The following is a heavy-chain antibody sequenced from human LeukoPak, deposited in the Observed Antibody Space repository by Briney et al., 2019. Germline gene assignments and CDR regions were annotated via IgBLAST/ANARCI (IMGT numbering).Heavy chain of an antibody. CDR3: ARAATTVTTFADY. Sequence: ASVKVSCKASGYTFTGYYMHWVRQAPGQGLEWMGWINPNSGSTNYAQKFQGRVTMTRDTSISTAYMELSRLRSDDTAVYYCARAATTVTTFADYWGQGTLVTVSS. CDR2: INPNSGST. V-gene: IGHV1-2*02. CDR1: GYTFTGYY. D-gene: IGHD4-17*01. J-gene: IGHJ4*02.